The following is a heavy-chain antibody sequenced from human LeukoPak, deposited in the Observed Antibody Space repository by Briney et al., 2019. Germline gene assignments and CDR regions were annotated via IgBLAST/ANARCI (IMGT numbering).Heavy chain of an antibody. CDR2: IYTSGST. Sequence: SQTLSLTCTVSGGSISSGSYYWSWIRQPAGKGLEWIGRIYTSGSTNYNPSLKSRVTISVDTSKNQFSLKLSSVTAADTAVYYCARDLEYDSSGYYYYYMDAWGKGTTVTISS. CDR1: GGSISSGSYY. CDR3: ARDLEYDSSGYYYYYMDA. D-gene: IGHD3-22*01. V-gene: IGHV4-61*02. J-gene: IGHJ6*03.